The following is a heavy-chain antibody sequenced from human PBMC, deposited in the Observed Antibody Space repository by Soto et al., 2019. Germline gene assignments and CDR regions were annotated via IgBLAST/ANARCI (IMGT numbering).Heavy chain of an antibody. Sequence: SVKVSCKASGGTFSSYAISWVRQAPGKGLEWMGGILPNFGTANYAQKFQGRVTITADESTSTAYMELSSLRSEDTAVYYCASVHPMVRGVIPKYYYYGMDVWGQGTTVTVSS. V-gene: IGHV1-69*13. CDR3: ASVHPMVRGVIPKYYYYGMDV. D-gene: IGHD3-10*01. CDR2: ILPNFGTA. J-gene: IGHJ6*02. CDR1: GGTFSSYA.